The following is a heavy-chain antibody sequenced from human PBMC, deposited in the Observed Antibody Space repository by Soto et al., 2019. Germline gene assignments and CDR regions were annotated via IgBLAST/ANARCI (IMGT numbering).Heavy chain of an antibody. V-gene: IGHV3-30-3*01. Sequence: GGSLRLSCAASGFTFSSYAMRWVRQAPGKGLEWVAVISYDGSNKYYADSVKGRFTISRDNSKNTLYLQMNSLRAEDTAVYYCARGSPNYDFWSGSWFDYWGQGTLVTVPS. CDR3: ARGSPNYDFWSGSWFDY. CDR2: ISYDGSNK. J-gene: IGHJ4*02. CDR1: GFTFSSYA. D-gene: IGHD3-3*01.